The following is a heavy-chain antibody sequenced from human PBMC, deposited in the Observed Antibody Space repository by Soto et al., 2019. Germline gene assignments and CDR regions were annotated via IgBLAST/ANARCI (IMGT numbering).Heavy chain of an antibody. CDR1: GFTFGDYT. V-gene: IGHV3-43*01. J-gene: IGHJ4*02. CDR3: ARGSAFIGLDY. Sequence: PGGSLRLSCAASGFTFGDYTMHWVRQAPGKGLEWVSLISWDGGSTYYADSVKGRFTISRDNTKDSLYLQMNSLRAEDTAIYYCARGSAFIGLDYWGQGTPVTVSS. CDR2: ISWDGGST. D-gene: IGHD1-26*01.